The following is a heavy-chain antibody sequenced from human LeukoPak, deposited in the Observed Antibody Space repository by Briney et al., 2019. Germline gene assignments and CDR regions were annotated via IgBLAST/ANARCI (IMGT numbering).Heavy chain of an antibody. CDR3: AELGITMIGGV. Sequence: GGSLRLSCAASGFTFSSYEMNWVRQAPGKGLEWVSYISSSGSTIYYADSVKGRFTISRDNAKTSLYLQMNSLRAEDTAVYYCAELGITMIGGVWGKGTTVTISS. J-gene: IGHJ6*04. CDR2: ISSSGSTI. V-gene: IGHV3-48*03. CDR1: GFTFSSYE. D-gene: IGHD3-10*02.